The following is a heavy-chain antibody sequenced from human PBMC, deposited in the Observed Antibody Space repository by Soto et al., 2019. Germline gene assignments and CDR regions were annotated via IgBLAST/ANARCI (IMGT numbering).Heavy chain of an antibody. CDR1: GFTFSSYG. CDR3: AKDPGSGSS. V-gene: IGHV3-30*18. CDR2: ISYDGSNT. Sequence: QVQLVESGGGVVQPGRSLRLSCAASGFTFSSYGMHWVRQAPGKGLEWVAVISYDGSNTYYADSVKGRFTISRDNSKNTLYLQMNSLRAEDTAVYYCAKDPGSGSSWGQGTLVTVSS. J-gene: IGHJ5*02. D-gene: IGHD1-26*01.